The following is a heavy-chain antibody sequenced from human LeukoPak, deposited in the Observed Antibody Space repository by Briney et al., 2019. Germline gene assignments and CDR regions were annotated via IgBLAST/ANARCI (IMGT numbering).Heavy chain of an antibody. CDR1: GGSISSYY. CDR3: ASTPNKYYYYYYGMDV. V-gene: IGHV4-59*01. CDR2: IYYSGST. D-gene: IGHD1/OR15-1a*01. J-gene: IGHJ6*02. Sequence: SETLSLTCTVSGGSISSYYWSWIRQPPGKGLEWIGYIYYSGSTNYTPSLKSRVTISVDTSKNQFSLKLSSVTAADTAVYYCASTPNKYYYYYYGMDVWGQGTTVTVSS.